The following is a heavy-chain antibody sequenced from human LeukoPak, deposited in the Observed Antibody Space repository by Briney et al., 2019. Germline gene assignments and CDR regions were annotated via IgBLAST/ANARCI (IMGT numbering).Heavy chain of an antibody. V-gene: IGHV3-23*01. CDR2: ISGSGAST. CDR3: AKGVWFGTYYFDY. D-gene: IGHD3-10*01. CDR1: GFTLNNYA. J-gene: IGHJ4*02. Sequence: GGSLRLSCAVSGFTLNNYAMSWVRQAPGKGLEWVSAISGSGASTYYADSVKGRFTISRDISKNTLYLQMNSVRAGDTVVYYCAKGVWFGTYYFDYWGQGTLVTVSS.